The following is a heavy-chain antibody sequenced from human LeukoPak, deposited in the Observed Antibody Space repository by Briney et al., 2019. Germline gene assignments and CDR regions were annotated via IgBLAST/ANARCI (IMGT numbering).Heavy chain of an antibody. CDR2: ISSSGSTI. CDR3: ARDLYSGSYGVTFDI. Sequence: GGSLRLSCAASGFTFSDYYMSWIRQAPGKGLEWVSYISSSGSTIYYADSVKGRFTISRDNPKNSLYLQMNSLRAEDTAVYYCARDLYSGSYGVTFDIWGQGTMVTVSS. J-gene: IGHJ3*02. D-gene: IGHD1-26*01. CDR1: GFTFSDYY. V-gene: IGHV3-11*01.